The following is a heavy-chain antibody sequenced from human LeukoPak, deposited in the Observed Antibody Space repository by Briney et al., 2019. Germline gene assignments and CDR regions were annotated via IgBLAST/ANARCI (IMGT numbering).Heavy chain of an antibody. J-gene: IGHJ4*02. Sequence: PGESLKISCKVSGYSFTSYWIGWVRQMPGKGLEWMGIIYPGDSNTRYSPSFQGQVTISADKSVSTAYLQWSSLKASDTAMYYCARRACPGCEGLHFDYWGQGTLVTVSS. CDR1: GYSFTSYW. V-gene: IGHV5-51*01. D-gene: IGHD2-15*01. CDR2: IYPGDSNT. CDR3: ARRACPGCEGLHFDY.